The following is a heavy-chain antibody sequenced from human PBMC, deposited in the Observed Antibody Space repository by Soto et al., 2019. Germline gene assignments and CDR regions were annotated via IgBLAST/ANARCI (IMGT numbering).Heavy chain of an antibody. D-gene: IGHD1-26*01. CDR2: IYYIGNT. J-gene: IGHJ4*02. V-gene: IGHV4-39*01. CDR1: NGSISSRSSY. Sequence: QLQLQESGSGLVKPSETLSLTCTVSNGSISSRSSYWVWIRPTPGKGLEWIGSIYYIGNTYYTPSLKSRVTISIDTSKTQFSLKLNSVTAADTAVYFCGGQDYCATGYYFENWGQGTLVTVSS. CDR3: GGQDYCATGYYFEN.